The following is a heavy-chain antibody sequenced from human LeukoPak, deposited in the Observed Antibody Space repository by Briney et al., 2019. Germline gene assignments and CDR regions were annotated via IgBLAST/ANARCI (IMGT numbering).Heavy chain of an antibody. D-gene: IGHD1-26*01. CDR1: GGSISSYY. Sequence: SETLSLTCTVSGGSISSYYWSWIRQPAGKGLEWIGRIYSSGSTNYDPSLKSRVTVSVDTSRNQFSLKLSSVTAADTAVYYCAREGGSYRIFDYWGQGTLVTVSS. V-gene: IGHV4-4*07. J-gene: IGHJ4*02. CDR2: IYSSGST. CDR3: AREGGSYRIFDY.